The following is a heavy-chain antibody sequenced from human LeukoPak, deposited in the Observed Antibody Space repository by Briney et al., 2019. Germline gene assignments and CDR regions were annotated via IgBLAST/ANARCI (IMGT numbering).Heavy chain of an antibody. J-gene: IGHJ5*02. CDR3: ASTSIAAAGKNWFDP. CDR1: GGTISTSSYY. CDR2: VYYSGST. D-gene: IGHD6-13*01. V-gene: IGHV4-39*07. Sequence: KASETLSLTCTVSGGTISTSSYYFAWIRQPPGKGLEWIGSVYYSGSTYYHPSLKSRVTISIDTSKNQFSLNLSSVTAADTAVYYCASTSIAAAGKNWFDPWGQGTLVTVSS.